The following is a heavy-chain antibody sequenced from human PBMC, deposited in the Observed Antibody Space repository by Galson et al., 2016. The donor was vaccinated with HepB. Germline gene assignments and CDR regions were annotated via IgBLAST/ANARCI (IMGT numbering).Heavy chain of an antibody. D-gene: IGHD6-13*01. CDR3: ARHNPWASSPHFDF. CDR1: GLPVSNDY. J-gene: IGHJ4*02. Sequence: SLRLSCAAYGLPVSNDYMSWVRQAPGKGLKWVSVSYGDGRTYYAESVKGRFTISRDTPKNTLTLQMNSLRPEDTALYYCARHNPWASSPHFDFWGQGTLVTVSS. V-gene: IGHV3-53*05. CDR2: SYGDGRT.